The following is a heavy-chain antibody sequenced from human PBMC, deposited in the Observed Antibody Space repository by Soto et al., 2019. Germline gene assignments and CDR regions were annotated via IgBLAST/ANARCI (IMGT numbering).Heavy chain of an antibody. J-gene: IGHJ4*02. CDR3: TYGYSSGWYGHQHDY. CDR2: IKSKTDGGTT. CDR1: GFTFSNAW. V-gene: IGHV3-15*01. Sequence: GGSLRLSCAASGFTFSNAWMSWVRQAPGKGLEWVGRIKSKTDGGTTDYAAPVKGRFTISRDDSKNTLYLQMNSLKTEDTAVYYCTYGYSSGWYGHQHDYWGQGTLVTVSS. D-gene: IGHD6-19*01.